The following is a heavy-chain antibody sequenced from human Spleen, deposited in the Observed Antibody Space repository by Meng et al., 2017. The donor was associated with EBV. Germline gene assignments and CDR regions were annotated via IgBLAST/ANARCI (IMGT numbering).Heavy chain of an antibody. V-gene: IGHV4-61*01. CDR3: ARLFYYGSGRLKFDF. CDR1: GGSVRSASYY. Sequence: QGRLQESGQGVLKPSETLSLTCTVSGGSVRSASYYWTWIRQPPGKALEWIGYIHYSGNPNYNSSLKRRVTISEDMSKNQFSLRLSSVTAADTAVYYCARLFYYGSGRLKFDFWGQGTLVTVSS. CDR2: IHYSGNP. J-gene: IGHJ4*02. D-gene: IGHD3-10*01.